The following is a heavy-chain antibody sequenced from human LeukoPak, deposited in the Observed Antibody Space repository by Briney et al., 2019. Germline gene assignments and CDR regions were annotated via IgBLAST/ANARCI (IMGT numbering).Heavy chain of an antibody. CDR1: GFTFSSYW. Sequence: PGGSLRLSCAASGFTFSSYWMSWVRQAPGKGLEWVANIKQDGSEKYYVDSVKGRFTISRDNAKDSLYLQMNSLRAEDTAVYYCARDGSSGWEPYYFDYWGQGTLVTVSS. V-gene: IGHV3-7*01. D-gene: IGHD6-19*01. CDR3: ARDGSSGWEPYYFDY. J-gene: IGHJ4*02. CDR2: IKQDGSEK.